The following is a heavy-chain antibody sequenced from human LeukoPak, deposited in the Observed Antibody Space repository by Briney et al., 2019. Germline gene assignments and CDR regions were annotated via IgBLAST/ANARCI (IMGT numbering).Heavy chain of an antibody. D-gene: IGHD3-3*01. CDR1: GFTFSSYA. CDR2: ISGSGGST. J-gene: IGHJ6*02. V-gene: IGHV3-23*01. Sequence: GSLRLSCAASGFTFSSYAMSWVRQAPGKGLEWVSAISGSGGSTYYADSVKGRFTISRDNSKNTLYLQMNSLRAEGTAVYYCAKEGWSNYDFWSGYYFYYYGMDIWGQGTTVTVSS. CDR3: AKEGWSNYDFWSGYYFYYYGMDI.